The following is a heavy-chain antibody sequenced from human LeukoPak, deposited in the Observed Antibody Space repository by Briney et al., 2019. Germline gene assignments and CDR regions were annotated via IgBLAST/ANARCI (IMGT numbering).Heavy chain of an antibody. J-gene: IGHJ6*02. V-gene: IGHV1-2*02. CDR2: INPNSGGT. D-gene: IGHD3-10*01. CDR1: GYTFTGYY. Sequence: ASVKVSCKASGYTFTGYYMHWVRQAPGQGLEWMGWINPNSGGTNYAQKFQGRVTMTRDTSISTAYMELSRLRSDDTAVYYCVCPGWVRGVITVGEDGMDVWGQGTTVTVSS. CDR3: VCPGWVRGVITVGEDGMDV.